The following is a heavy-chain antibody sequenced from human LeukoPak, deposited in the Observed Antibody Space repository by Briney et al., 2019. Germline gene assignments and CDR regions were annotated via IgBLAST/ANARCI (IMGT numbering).Heavy chain of an antibody. CDR3: ARHRPGVFWGGYETLYYFDY. CDR1: GGSISSSSSY. D-gene: IGHD3-3*01. V-gene: IGHV4-39*01. CDR2: IYYSGST. J-gene: IGHJ4*02. Sequence: SETLSLTCTVSGGSISSSSSYWGWIRQPPGKGLEWLGSIYYSGSTYYNPSLKSRVTISVDTSKNQFSLKLSSVTAADTAVYYCARHRPGVFWGGYETLYYFDYWGQGTLVTVSS.